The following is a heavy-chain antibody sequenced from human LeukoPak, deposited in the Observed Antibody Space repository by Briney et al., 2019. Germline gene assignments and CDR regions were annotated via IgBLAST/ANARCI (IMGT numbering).Heavy chain of an antibody. D-gene: IGHD5-24*01. V-gene: IGHV3-11*04. CDR3: AREMATIRAIFDY. CDR2: ISSSGSTI. Sequence: GGSLRLSCAASGFTFSDYYMSWIRQAPGKGLEWVSYISSSGSTIYYADSVKGRFTISRDNAKNSLYLQMNSLRAEDTAVYYCAREMATIRAIFDYWGQGTLVTVSS. J-gene: IGHJ4*02. CDR1: GFTFSDYY.